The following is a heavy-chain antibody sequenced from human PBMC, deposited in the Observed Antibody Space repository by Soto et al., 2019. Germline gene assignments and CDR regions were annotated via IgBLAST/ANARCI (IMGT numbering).Heavy chain of an antibody. Sequence: PGESLKISCKGSGYSFTSYWISWVRQMPGKGLEWMGRIDPSDSYTNYSPSFQGHVTISADKSISTAYLQWSSLKASDTAMYYCARLPEYSGSTTRYGMDAWGQGTTVTVSS. V-gene: IGHV5-10-1*01. J-gene: IGHJ6*02. CDR3: ARLPEYSGSTTRYGMDA. D-gene: IGHD1-26*01. CDR2: IDPSDSYT. CDR1: GYSFTSYW.